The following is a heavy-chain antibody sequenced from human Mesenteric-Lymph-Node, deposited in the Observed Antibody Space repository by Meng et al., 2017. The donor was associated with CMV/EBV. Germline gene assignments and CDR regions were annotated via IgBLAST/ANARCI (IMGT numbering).Heavy chain of an antibody. Sequence: LTCTVSGGSVNSGNYSWTWIRQPPGKGLEWIGYIYRDRSTNYNPSLKSRVSISVDTPNNQFSLKLTSVTAADTAIYYCSRDSGSQISWGQGTLVTVSS. D-gene: IGHD3-10*01. CDR3: SRDSGSQIS. CDR1: GGSVNSGNYS. CDR2: IYRDRST. V-gene: IGHV4-61*01. J-gene: IGHJ5*02.